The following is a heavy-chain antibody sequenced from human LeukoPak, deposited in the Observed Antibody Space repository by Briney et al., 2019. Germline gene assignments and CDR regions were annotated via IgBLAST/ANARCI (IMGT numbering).Heavy chain of an antibody. D-gene: IGHD3-10*01. CDR3: ARAMVRGVSVGHWFDP. V-gene: IGHV4-4*07. CDR1: GGSISSYY. Sequence: SETLSLTCTVSGGSISSYYWSWIRQPAGKGLEWIGRIYTSGSTNYNPSLKSRVTMSVDTSKNQFSLKLSSVTAADTAVYYCARAMVRGVSVGHWFDPWGQGTLVTVSS. J-gene: IGHJ5*02. CDR2: IYTSGST.